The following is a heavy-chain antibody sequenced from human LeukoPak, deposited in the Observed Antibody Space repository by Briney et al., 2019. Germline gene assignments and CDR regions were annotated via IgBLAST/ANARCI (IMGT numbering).Heavy chain of an antibody. CDR2: IYPRDGST. V-gene: IGHV1-46*01. CDR1: GYTFTSNY. Sequence: ASVKVSCKASGYTFTSNYIHWVRQAPGQGLEWMGMIYPRDGSTSYAQKFQGRVTMTRDTSTSTVYMELSSLRSEDTAVYYCARGIRQIREHHFDYWGQGTLVTVSS. D-gene: IGHD1/OR15-1a*01. CDR3: ARGIRQIREHHFDY. J-gene: IGHJ4*02.